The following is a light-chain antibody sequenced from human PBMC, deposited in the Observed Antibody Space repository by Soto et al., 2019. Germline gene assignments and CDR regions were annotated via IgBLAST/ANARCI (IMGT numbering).Light chain of an antibody. CDR2: AAY. CDR3: QQYYSYPIT. V-gene: IGKV1-39*01. J-gene: IGKJ5*01. CDR1: QYINNY. Sequence: DIQMTQSPSSLSTSVGDRVTITCRASQYINNYLNWYQQKPGKAPKLLIFAAYNLQSGVPSRFSGSGSGTDFTLTISSLQPEDFATYYCQQYYSYPITFGQGTRLEIK.